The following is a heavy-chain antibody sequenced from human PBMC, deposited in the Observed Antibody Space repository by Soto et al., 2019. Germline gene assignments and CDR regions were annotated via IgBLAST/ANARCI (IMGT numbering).Heavy chain of an antibody. J-gene: IGHJ6*02. Sequence: QVQLVQSGAEVKKPGSSVKVSCKASGGSLSNYGISWVRQAPGQGLEWMGAIIPVFGTPNYAQKSQDRVTITEDESTTTVYMEVRSLTSEDTAVYYCARGDATKIVVTTYYAMDVWGQGTTVTVSS. CDR3: ARGDATKIVVTTYYAMDV. V-gene: IGHV1-69*12. D-gene: IGHD3-22*01. CDR1: GGSLSNYG. CDR2: IIPVFGTP.